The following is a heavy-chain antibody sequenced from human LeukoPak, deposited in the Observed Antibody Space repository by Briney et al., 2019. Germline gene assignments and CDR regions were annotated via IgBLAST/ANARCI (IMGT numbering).Heavy chain of an antibody. V-gene: IGHV4-59*01. D-gene: IGHD4-17*01. CDR2: ISHIGRT. CDR3: ARDLVTVTKGFDI. Sequence: PVTLSLTCAVSGDSFSSYYWTWSRQSPGTGLEWIGYISHIGRTNYNPSLKSRVTISIDTSKNQFSLKLRSVTAADTAVYYCARDLVTVTKGFDIWGQGTMVSVSS. CDR1: GDSFSSYY. J-gene: IGHJ3*02.